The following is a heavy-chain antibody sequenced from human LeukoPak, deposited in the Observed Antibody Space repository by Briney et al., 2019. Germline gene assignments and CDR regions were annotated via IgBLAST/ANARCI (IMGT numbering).Heavy chain of an antibody. CDR3: AKGGQGYGSYYFDY. CDR2: ISYDGSNK. D-gene: IGHD5-18*01. V-gene: IGHV3-30*18. CDR1: GFTFSSYG. J-gene: IGHJ4*02. Sequence: GGSLRLSCAASGFTFSSYGMHWVRQAPGKGLEWVAVISYDGSNKYYADSVKGRFTISRDNSKNTLYLQMNSLRAEDTALYYCAKGGQGYGSYYFDYWGQGTLVTVSS.